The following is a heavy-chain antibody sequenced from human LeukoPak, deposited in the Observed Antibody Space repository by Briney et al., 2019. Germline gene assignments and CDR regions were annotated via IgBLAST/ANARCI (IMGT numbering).Heavy chain of an antibody. J-gene: IGHJ4*02. V-gene: IGHV3-66*01. CDR2: IYSGGTT. CDR3: ASKLTSGY. Sequence: PGGSLRLSCAASGFTFSSYAMSWVRQAPGKGLEWVSVIYSGGTTNYADSVKGRFTVYRDNSKNTLYLQMNSLRAEDTAAYYCASKLTSGYWGQGTLVTVSS. CDR1: GFTFSSYA. D-gene: IGHD4-17*01.